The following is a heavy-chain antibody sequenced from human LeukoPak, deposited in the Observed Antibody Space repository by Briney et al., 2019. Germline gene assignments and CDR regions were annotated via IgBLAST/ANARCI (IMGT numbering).Heavy chain of an antibody. CDR2: IYSGGST. Sequence: GGSLRLSCAASGFTFSSYAMSWVRQAPGKGLEWVSVIYSGGSTYYADSVKGRFTISRDNSKNTLYLQMNSLRAEDTAVYYCARKIYGDYGLDYWGQGTLVTVSS. V-gene: IGHV3-53*01. CDR1: GFTFSSYA. J-gene: IGHJ4*02. CDR3: ARKIYGDYGLDY. D-gene: IGHD4-17*01.